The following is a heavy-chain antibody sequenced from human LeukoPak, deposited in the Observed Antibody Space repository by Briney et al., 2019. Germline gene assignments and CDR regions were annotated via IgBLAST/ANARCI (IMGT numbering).Heavy chain of an antibody. V-gene: IGHV4-59*08. D-gene: IGHD6-13*01. CDR1: GASTSSSY. CDR2: GYYSGST. Sequence: SETLSLTCTVSGASTSSSYWSWIRQSPGKGLEWIGYGYYSGSTYYNPSLRSRVTISVDMSKNQFSLRLNSVTAADTAVYYCARPTYTSSWYAFDIWGQGTTVTVSS. J-gene: IGHJ3*02. CDR3: ARPTYTSSWYAFDI.